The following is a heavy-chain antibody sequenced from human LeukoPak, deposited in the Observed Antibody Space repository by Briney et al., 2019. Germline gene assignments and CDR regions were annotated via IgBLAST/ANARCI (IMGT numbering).Heavy chain of an antibody. CDR2: ISSSSSTI. J-gene: IGHJ4*02. CDR3: ARSFRTGVWYFDY. D-gene: IGHD4-17*01. CDR1: GFTFSSHS. Sequence: GGSLRLSCAASGFTFSSHSMNWVRQAPGKGLEWVAYISSSSSTIYYADSVKGRFTISRDNAKNSLYLQMNSLRAEDTAVYYCARSFRTGVWYFDYWGQGTLVTVSS. V-gene: IGHV3-48*01.